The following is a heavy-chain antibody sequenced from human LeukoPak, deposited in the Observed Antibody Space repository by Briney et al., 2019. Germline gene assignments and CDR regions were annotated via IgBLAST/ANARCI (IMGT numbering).Heavy chain of an antibody. J-gene: IGHJ4*02. CDR1: GFTFSSYG. CDR2: ISYDGSNK. Sequence: PGRSLRLSCAASGFTFSSYGMHWVRQAPGKGLEWVAVISYDGSNKYYADSVKGRFTISRDNSKNTLYLQMNSLRAEDTAVYYCAKDATRAWPANVPYYFDYWGQGTLVTVSS. CDR3: AKDATRAWPANVPYYFDY. D-gene: IGHD1-1*01. V-gene: IGHV3-30*18.